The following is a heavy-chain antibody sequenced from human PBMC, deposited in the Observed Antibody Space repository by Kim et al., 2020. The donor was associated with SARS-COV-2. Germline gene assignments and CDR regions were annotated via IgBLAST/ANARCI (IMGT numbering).Heavy chain of an antibody. Sequence: GGSLRLSCAASGFTFSSYSMNWVRQAPGKGLEWVSSISSSSSYIYYADSVKGRFTISRDNAKNSLYLQMNSLRAEDTAVYYCARDPDDILTGYYLYFDYWGQGTLVTVSS. CDR2: ISSSSSYI. V-gene: IGHV3-21*01. CDR1: GFTFSSYS. D-gene: IGHD3-9*01. CDR3: ARDPDDILTGYYLYFDY. J-gene: IGHJ4*02.